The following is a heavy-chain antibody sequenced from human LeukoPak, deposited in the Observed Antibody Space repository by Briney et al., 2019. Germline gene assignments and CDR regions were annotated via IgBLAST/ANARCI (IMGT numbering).Heavy chain of an antibody. J-gene: IGHJ5*02. CDR2: IWYDGSNK. CDR3: AKAHIVGGEFDP. D-gene: IGHD2-21*01. V-gene: IGHV3-33*06. Sequence: PGGSLRLSCAASGFTFSSYVMHWVRQAPGKGLEWVAVIWYDGSNKYYADSVKGRFTISRDNSKNTLYLQMNSLRAEDTAVYYCAKAHIVGGEFDPWGQGTLVTVSS. CDR1: GFTFSSYV.